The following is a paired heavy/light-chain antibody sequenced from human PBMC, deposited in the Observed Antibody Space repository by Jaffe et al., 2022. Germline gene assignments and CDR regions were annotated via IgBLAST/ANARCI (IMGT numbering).Light chain of an antibody. Sequence: EIVLTQSPGTLSLSPGERATLSCRASQSVSSNYLAWYQHKPGQAPRLLIYGASNRATGIPDRFSGSGSGTDFTLTISRLEPEDFAVYYCQQYGSSPQTFGQGTKVEIK. J-gene: IGKJ1*01. CDR2: GAS. CDR3: QQYGSSPQT. CDR1: QSVSSNY. V-gene: IGKV3-20*01.
Heavy chain of an antibody. Sequence: QVQLQQWGAGLLKPSETLSLTCAVYGESSSDYFCSWIRQPPGKGLEWIGEINHSGSTNYNPSLKSRVTLSVDTSKNQFSLKLSSVTAADTAVYYCADGDYVYWGQGTLVTVSS. V-gene: IGHV4-34*01. CDR1: GESSSDYF. CDR2: INHSGST. D-gene: IGHD4-17*01. J-gene: IGHJ4*02. CDR3: ADGDYVY.